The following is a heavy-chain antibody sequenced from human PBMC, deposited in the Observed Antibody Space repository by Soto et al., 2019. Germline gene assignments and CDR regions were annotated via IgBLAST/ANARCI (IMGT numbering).Heavy chain of an antibody. CDR3: ARDRRQHLELGAFDV. D-gene: IGHD6-13*01. CDR1: GASISSGGYY. Sequence: QVQLQESGPGLVKPSQTLSLTCTVSGASISSGGYYWSWIRQHPGKGQEWIGGIYYSGVPYYNPSLKSRVTISVDTSKNQFSLKLSSVTAADTAVYYCARDRRQHLELGAFDVWGQGTTVTVSS. V-gene: IGHV4-31*03. CDR2: IYYSGVP. J-gene: IGHJ3*01.